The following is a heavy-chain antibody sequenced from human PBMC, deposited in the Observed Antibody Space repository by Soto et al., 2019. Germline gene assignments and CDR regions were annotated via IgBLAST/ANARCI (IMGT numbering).Heavy chain of an antibody. Sequence: EVQLLESGGGLVQPGGSLRLSCAASGFTFSSYAMNWVRQAPGKGLEWVSAISGSGGSTYYAGSVKGQFTISRDNSKNTLYLQMNSLRAEDTAVYYCAKGTGVGYYYYYGMDVWGQGTTVTVSS. CDR1: GFTFSSYA. CDR3: AKGTGVGYYYYYGMDV. V-gene: IGHV3-23*01. D-gene: IGHD2-2*01. CDR2: ISGSGGST. J-gene: IGHJ6*02.